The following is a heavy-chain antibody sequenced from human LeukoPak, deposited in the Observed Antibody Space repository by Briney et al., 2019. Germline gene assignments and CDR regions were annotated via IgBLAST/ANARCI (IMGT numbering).Heavy chain of an antibody. CDR1: GGSISSYY. V-gene: IGHV4-59*01. Sequence: SETLSLTCTVPGGSISSYYWSWIRQPPGKGLEWIGYIYYSGSTNYNPSLKSRVTISVDTSKNQFSLKLSSVTAADTAVYYCARGGRVTTVLYYGMDVWGQGTTVTVSS. D-gene: IGHD4-17*01. CDR2: IYYSGST. CDR3: ARGGRVTTVLYYGMDV. J-gene: IGHJ6*02.